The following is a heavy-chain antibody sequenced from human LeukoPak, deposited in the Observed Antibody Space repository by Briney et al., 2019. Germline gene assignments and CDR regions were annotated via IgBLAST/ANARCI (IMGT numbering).Heavy chain of an antibody. CDR3: ARGEDVSGYRVDF. CDR1: DYAIGSGFF. Sequence: PSETLSLTCSVSDYAIGSGFFWGWIRQPPGKRLEWIGNIYHSGSTYYSPSFKSRVTISVDTSKNQFSLKVNSVTAADTAVYYCARGEDVSGYRVDFWGQGSLVTVSS. CDR2: IYHSGST. J-gene: IGHJ4*02. D-gene: IGHD3-3*01. V-gene: IGHV4-38-2*02.